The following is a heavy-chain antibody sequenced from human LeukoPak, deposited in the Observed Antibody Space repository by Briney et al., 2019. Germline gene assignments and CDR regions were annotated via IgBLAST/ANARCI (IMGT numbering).Heavy chain of an antibody. Sequence: SETLSLTCTVSGGSISSSSYYLGWIRQPPGKGLEWIGSIYYSGSTYYNPSLKSRVTISVDTSKNQFSLKLSSVTAADTAVYYCARGIAAAGLPSRYWGQGTLVTVSS. V-gene: IGHV4-39*01. J-gene: IGHJ4*02. CDR3: ARGIAAAGLPSRY. D-gene: IGHD6-13*01. CDR1: GGSISSSSYY. CDR2: IYYSGST.